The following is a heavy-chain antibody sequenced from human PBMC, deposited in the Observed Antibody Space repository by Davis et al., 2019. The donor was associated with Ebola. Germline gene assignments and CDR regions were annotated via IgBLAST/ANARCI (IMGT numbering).Heavy chain of an antibody. D-gene: IGHD2-21*02. CDR3: TKDLPNGDFSVPPFDY. J-gene: IGHJ4*02. CDR1: GFTFSSYS. CDR2: IWYDGSNK. Sequence: GGSLRLSCAASGFTFSSYSMNWVRQAPGKGLEWVAVIWYDGSNKYYADSVKGRFTISRDNSKNTLYLQMSSLRAEDTAVYYCTKDLPNGDFSVPPFDYWGQGTLVTVSS. V-gene: IGHV3-30*02.